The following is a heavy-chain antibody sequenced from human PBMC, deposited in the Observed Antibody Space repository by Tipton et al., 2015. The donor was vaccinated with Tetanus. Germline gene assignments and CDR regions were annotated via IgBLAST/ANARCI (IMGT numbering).Heavy chain of an antibody. V-gene: IGHV3-33*01. CDR3: AREADCSGGSCFSGDFDN. Sequence: SLRLSYAASGFIFSSYGIHWVRQAPGKGLEWVAVSWYDGTDQYYADSVKGRFTLSRDNSKNTLYLEMNSLRAEDTALYYCAREADCSGGSCFSGDFDNWGQGTQVTVSS. D-gene: IGHD2-15*01. CDR1: GFIFSSYG. J-gene: IGHJ4*02. CDR2: SWYDGTDQ.